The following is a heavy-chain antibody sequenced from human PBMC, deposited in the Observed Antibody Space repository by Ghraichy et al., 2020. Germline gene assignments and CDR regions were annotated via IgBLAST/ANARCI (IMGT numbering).Heavy chain of an antibody. J-gene: IGHJ6*02. Sequence: ASVKVSCKASGYTFTSYDINWVRQATGQGLEWMGWMNPNSGNTGYAQKFQGRVTMTRNTSISTAYMELSSLRSEDTAVYYCASRYSSLYYYYGMDVWGQGTTVTVSS. CDR2: MNPNSGNT. D-gene: IGHD6-19*01. CDR3: ASRYSSLYYYYGMDV. CDR1: GYTFTSYD. V-gene: IGHV1-8*01.